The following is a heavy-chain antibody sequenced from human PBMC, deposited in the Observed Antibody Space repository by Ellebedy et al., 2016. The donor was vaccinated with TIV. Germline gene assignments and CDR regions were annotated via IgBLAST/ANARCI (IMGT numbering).Heavy chain of an antibody. Sequence: SQTLSLTCAISGDSVSSTSAVWHWIRQSPSRGLECLGRTYYRSKWYNAYAVSVKSRITINPDTSKNQFSLQLNSVTPDDTAVYYCARSYGDYVDYWGQGTLVTVSS. V-gene: IGHV6-1*01. CDR3: ARSYGDYVDY. D-gene: IGHD4-17*01. CDR2: TYYRSKWYN. CDR1: GDSVSSTSAV. J-gene: IGHJ4*02.